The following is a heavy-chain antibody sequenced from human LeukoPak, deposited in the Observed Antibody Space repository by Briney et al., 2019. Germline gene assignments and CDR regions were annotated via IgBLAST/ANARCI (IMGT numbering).Heavy chain of an antibody. CDR3: ARVDDIAAADFDY. V-gene: IGHV4-31*03. CDR1: GGSISSGGYY. J-gene: IGHJ4*02. CDR2: IYYSGST. Sequence: ASETLSLTCTVSGGSISSGGYYWSWIRQHPGKGLEWIGYIYYSGSTYYNPSLKSRVTISVDTSKNQFSLKLSSVTAADTAVYYCARVDDIAAADFDYWGQGTLVVVSS. D-gene: IGHD6-13*01.